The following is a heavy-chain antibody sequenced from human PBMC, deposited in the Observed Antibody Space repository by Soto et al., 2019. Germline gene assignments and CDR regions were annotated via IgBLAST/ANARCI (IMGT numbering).Heavy chain of an antibody. CDR1: GYTLTQLS. Sequence: QVHLVQSGAEVKKPGASVKISCKVSGYTLTQLSMRWVRQAPGKGLEWVGGLDHEDGETTYAQKFQDRVTLTEDTSSDTAYMELSSLRSEDTAVYYCATGVPDGTYVTDCWGQGTLVTVSS. D-gene: IGHD1-26*01. CDR2: LDHEDGET. J-gene: IGHJ4*02. CDR3: ATGVPDGTYVTDC. V-gene: IGHV1-24*01.